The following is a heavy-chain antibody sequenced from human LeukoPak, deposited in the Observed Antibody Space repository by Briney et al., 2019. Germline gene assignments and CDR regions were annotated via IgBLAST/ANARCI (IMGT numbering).Heavy chain of an antibody. CDR2: IYPGDSDT. J-gene: IGHJ4*02. CDR3: ARQDNSGYSGYDHFDY. Sequence: GESLKISCKGSEYSFTSYWIGWVRQMPGKGLEWMGIIYPGDSDTRYSPSFQGQVTISADKSISTAYLQWSSLKASDTAMYYCARQDNSGYSGYDHFDYWGQGTLVTVSS. D-gene: IGHD5-12*01. V-gene: IGHV5-51*01. CDR1: EYSFTSYW.